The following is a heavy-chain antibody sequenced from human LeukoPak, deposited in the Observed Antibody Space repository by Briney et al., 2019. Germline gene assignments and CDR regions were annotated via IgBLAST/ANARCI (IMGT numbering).Heavy chain of an antibody. CDR1: GFTFSSYA. J-gene: IGHJ4*02. D-gene: IGHD4-23*01. Sequence: GRSLRLSCAASGFTFSSYAMHWVRQAPGKGLEWVAVISYDGSNKYYADSVKGRFTISRGNSKNTLYLQMNSLRAEDTAVYYCARSYGGNSYYFDYWGQGTLVTVSS. V-gene: IGHV3-30-3*01. CDR3: ARSYGGNSYYFDY. CDR2: ISYDGSNK.